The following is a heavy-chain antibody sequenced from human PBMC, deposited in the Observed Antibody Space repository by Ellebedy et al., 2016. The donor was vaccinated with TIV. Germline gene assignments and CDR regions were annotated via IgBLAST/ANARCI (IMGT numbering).Heavy chain of an antibody. V-gene: IGHV2-70*11. J-gene: IGHJ6*02. D-gene: IGHD5-18*01. CDR3: ALIQLWSYNYGMDV. CDR1: GFSLSTSGMC. Sequence: SGPTLVKPTQTLTLTCTFSGFSLSTSGMCVSWIRQPPGKALEWLARIDWDDDKYYSTSLKTRLTISKDTSKNQVVLTMTNMDPVDTATYYCALIQLWSYNYGMDVWGQGTTVTVSS. CDR2: IDWDDDK.